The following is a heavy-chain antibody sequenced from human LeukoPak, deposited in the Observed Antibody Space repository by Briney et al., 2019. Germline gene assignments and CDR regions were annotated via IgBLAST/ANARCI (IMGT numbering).Heavy chain of an antibody. J-gene: IGHJ5*02. Sequence: PGGSLRLSCAASGFTFSSYWMSWVRQAPGKGLEWVANIKQDGSEKYYVDSVKGRFTISRDNAKNSLYLQMNSLRAEDTAVYYCARDRSSTSQIQLYLWGQGTLVTVSS. V-gene: IGHV3-7*03. CDR2: IKQDGSEK. D-gene: IGHD2-2*01. CDR1: GFTFSSYW. CDR3: ARDRSSTSQIQLYL.